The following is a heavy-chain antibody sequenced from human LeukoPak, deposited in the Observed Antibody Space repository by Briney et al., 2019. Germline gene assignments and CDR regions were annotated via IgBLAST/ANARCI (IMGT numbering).Heavy chain of an antibody. Sequence: GGSLRLSCAASGFTFSSYAMSWVRQAPGKGLEWVSAISGSGGSTYYAASVKGRFTISRDNAKNSLYLQMNSLRAEDTAVYYCAREWCSNTSCHPHGYYYGMDVWGQGTTVTVSS. CDR2: ISGSGGST. CDR3: AREWCSNTSCHPHGYYYGMDV. V-gene: IGHV3-23*01. J-gene: IGHJ6*02. D-gene: IGHD2-2*01. CDR1: GFTFSSYA.